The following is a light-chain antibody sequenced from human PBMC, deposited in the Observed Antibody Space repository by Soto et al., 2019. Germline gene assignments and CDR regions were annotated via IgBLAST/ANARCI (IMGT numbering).Light chain of an antibody. Sequence: IVLNHHPSTLLASARYSATLSCRASQSVSSNLAWYQQKPGQAPRLLIYGASTRATGIPARFSGSGSGTEFTLTISSLQPEDFATYYCQQNNSYPRKFGEGTKVEIK. CDR2: GAS. V-gene: IGKV3-15*01. CDR1: QSVSSN. J-gene: IGKJ4*02. CDR3: QQNNSYPRK.